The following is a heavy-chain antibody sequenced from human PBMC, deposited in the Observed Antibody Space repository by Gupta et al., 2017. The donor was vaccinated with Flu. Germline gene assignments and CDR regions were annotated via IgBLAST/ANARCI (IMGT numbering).Heavy chain of an antibody. Sequence: QVQLVQSGAEVKKSGASVKVSCKPSGELFTAYYIHWVRQAPGQGLEWMGRINPNSGDTNYAQKFQDRVTMTRDTSISTTYMELSRLRSDDTAVYYCARAYYYDSSAFNFDYWGQGTLVTVSS. V-gene: IGHV1-2*06. CDR1: GELFTAYY. CDR3: ARAYYYDSSAFNFDY. J-gene: IGHJ4*02. D-gene: IGHD3-22*01. CDR2: INPNSGDT.